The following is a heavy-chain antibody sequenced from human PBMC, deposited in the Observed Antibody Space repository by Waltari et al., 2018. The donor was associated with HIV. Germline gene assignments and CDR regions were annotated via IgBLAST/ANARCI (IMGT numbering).Heavy chain of an antibody. D-gene: IGHD5-18*01. J-gene: IGHJ2*01. V-gene: IGHV4-39*07. CDR3: ARDGGYTAGYTTYGYFDL. Sequence: QLQLQESGPGLVKPSETLSLTCTVSGVSISSSSYYWVWIRQPPGKGLEWIGSVYNSGSTYYTPSLKSRVTISVDPSKNQLSLTLSSVTAADTAVYYCARDGGYTAGYTTYGYFDLWGRGTLVTVSS. CDR1: GVSISSSSYY. CDR2: VYNSGST.